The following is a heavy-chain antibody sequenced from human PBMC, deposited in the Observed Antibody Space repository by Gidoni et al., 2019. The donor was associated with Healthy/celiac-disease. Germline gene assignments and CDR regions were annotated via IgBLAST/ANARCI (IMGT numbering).Heavy chain of an antibody. CDR2: IWYDGSNK. CDR1: GCTFCSYG. Sequence: QVQLVESGGGMVQPGVSLSLSCSAPGCTFCSYGMPWVRQAPGKGLEWVAVIWYDGSNKYYADSVKGRFTISRDNSKNTLYLQMNSLRAEDTAVYYCARTPTVPHGMDVWGQGTTVTVSS. D-gene: IGHD4-17*01. V-gene: IGHV3-33*01. CDR3: ARTPTVPHGMDV. J-gene: IGHJ6*02.